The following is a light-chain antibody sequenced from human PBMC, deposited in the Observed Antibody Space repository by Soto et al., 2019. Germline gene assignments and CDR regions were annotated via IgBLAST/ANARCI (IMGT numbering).Light chain of an antibody. Sequence: QSVLTQPASVSGSPGQSITISCTGTSSDIGAYNFVSWYQQHPRKAPKLMLYDVNIRPSGVSNRFSGSKSGNTASLTISGLQAEEEADYYCTSWTTSTTMIFGGGTKLTVL. V-gene: IGLV2-14*03. CDR3: TSWTTSTTMI. CDR2: DVN. CDR1: SSDIGAYNF. J-gene: IGLJ2*01.